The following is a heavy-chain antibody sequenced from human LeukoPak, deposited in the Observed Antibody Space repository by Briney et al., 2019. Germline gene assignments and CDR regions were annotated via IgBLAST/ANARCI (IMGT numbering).Heavy chain of an antibody. Sequence: PSETLSLTCTVSGGSISSSSYYWGWLRQPPGKGLEWIGSSYYSGSTYYNPSLKSRVTISVDTSKNQFSLKLSSVTAADTALYYCARHGDSRSPFDYWGQGALVTVSS. CDR2: SYYSGST. V-gene: IGHV4-39*01. CDR1: GGSISSSSYY. CDR3: ARHGDSRSPFDY. D-gene: IGHD6-13*01. J-gene: IGHJ4*02.